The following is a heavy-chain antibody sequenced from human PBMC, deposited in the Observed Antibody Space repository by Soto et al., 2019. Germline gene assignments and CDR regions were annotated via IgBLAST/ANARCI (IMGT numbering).Heavy chain of an antibody. V-gene: IGHV4-61*01. CDR3: ARDRVISGATFEY. CDR1: GDTVSSLNFY. J-gene: IGHJ4*02. D-gene: IGHD2-2*01. CDR2: FYHNGRT. Sequence: SETLSLTSAVSGDTVSSLNFYLRWIRQPPGKGLEWTGHFYHNGRTKYSPSLKSRVTISADMSKNQFSLKLNSVTAADTAVYYCARDRVISGATFEYWGPGTLVTVS.